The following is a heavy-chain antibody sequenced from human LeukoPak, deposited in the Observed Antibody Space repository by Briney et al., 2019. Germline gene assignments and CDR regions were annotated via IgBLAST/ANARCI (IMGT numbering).Heavy chain of an antibody. V-gene: IGHV4-59*01. D-gene: IGHD3-10*01. CDR2: IYYSGST. CDR3: ARRSKGPADV. CDR1: GGSISSYY. J-gene: IGHJ6*02. Sequence: SETLSLTCTVSGGSISSYYWSWIRQPPGKGLEWIGYIYYSGSTNFNPSLKSRVTISVDTSKNQFSLKLSSVTAADTAVYYCARRSKGPADVWGQGTTVIVSS.